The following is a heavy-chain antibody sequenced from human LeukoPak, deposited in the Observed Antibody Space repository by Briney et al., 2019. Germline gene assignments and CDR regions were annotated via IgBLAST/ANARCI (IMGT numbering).Heavy chain of an antibody. Sequence: GGSLRLSCTASGFTFGDYAMSWVRQAPGKGLEWVSYISSSGSTIYYADSVKGRFTISRDNAKNSLYLQMNSLRAEDTAVYYCARSVVAATETFDYWGQGTLVTVSS. CDR3: ARSVVAATETFDY. CDR1: GFTFGDYA. D-gene: IGHD2-15*01. V-gene: IGHV3-11*04. J-gene: IGHJ4*02. CDR2: ISSSGSTI.